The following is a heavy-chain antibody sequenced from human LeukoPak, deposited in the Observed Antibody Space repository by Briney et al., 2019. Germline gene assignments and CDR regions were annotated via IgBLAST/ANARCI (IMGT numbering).Heavy chain of an antibody. D-gene: IGHD3-16*01. CDR3: AREELGSSLGFDP. CDR2: ISFDGSNK. J-gene: IGHJ5*02. Sequence: GGSLRLSCAASGFTFSSYTIHWVRQPPGKGLEWVAVISFDGSNKYYADSVRGRFTISRDNSKNTLYLQMNSLRAEDTAVYYCAREELGSSLGFDPWGQGTLVTVSS. V-gene: IGHV3-30-3*01. CDR1: GFTFSSYT.